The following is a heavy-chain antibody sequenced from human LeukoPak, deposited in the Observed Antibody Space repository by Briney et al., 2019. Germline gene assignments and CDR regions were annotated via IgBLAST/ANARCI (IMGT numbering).Heavy chain of an antibody. Sequence: GGSLRLSCAASGFTFSSYEMNWVRQAPGKGLEWVSYISSSDGTIYYADSVKGRFTISRDNAKNSLYLQMNSLKTEDTAVYYCTRVDLVVGAIPIGPYYYYYYMDVWGKGTTVTISS. V-gene: IGHV3-48*03. J-gene: IGHJ6*03. CDR2: ISSSDGTI. CDR1: GFTFSSYE. D-gene: IGHD1-26*01. CDR3: TRVDLVVGAIPIGPYYYYYYMDV.